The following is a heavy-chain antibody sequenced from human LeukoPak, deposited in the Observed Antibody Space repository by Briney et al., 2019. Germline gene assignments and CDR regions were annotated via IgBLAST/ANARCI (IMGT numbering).Heavy chain of an antibody. CDR3: AREGSYSKNYYYYYYMDV. V-gene: IGHV3-21*01. Sequence: PGGSLRLSCAASGFTFSSYGMHWVRRAPGKGLEWVSSISSSSSYIYYADSVKGRFTISRDNAKNSLYLQMNSLRAEDTAVYYCAREGSYSKNYYYYYYMDVWGKGTTVTVSS. CDR1: GFTFSSYG. CDR2: ISSSSSYI. D-gene: IGHD3-10*01. J-gene: IGHJ6*03.